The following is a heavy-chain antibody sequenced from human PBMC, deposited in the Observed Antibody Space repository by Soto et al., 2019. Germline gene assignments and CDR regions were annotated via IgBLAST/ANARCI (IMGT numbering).Heavy chain of an antibody. CDR3: ARATYYYGSGSYSPLYYFDY. V-gene: IGHV1-69*02. CDR1: GGTFSSYT. J-gene: IGHJ4*02. D-gene: IGHD3-10*01. CDR2: IIPILGIA. Sequence: GASVKVSCKASGGTFSSYTISWVRQAPGQGLEWMGRIIPILGIANYAQKFQGRVTITADKSTSTAYMELSSLRSEDTAVYYCARATYYYGSGSYSPLYYFDYWGQGTLVTVSS.